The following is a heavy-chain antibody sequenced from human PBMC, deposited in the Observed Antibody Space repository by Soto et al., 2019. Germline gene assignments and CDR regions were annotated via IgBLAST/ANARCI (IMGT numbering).Heavy chain of an antibody. CDR1: GGTFSSYA. J-gene: IGHJ4*02. Sequence: GSSVKVSCKASGGTFSSYAISWVGQAPGQGLEWMGGIIPIFGTANSAQKFQGRVTITADESTSTAYMELSSLRSEDTAVYYCARDGGSSSSFDYWGEGTRVTLSS. V-gene: IGHV1-69*13. D-gene: IGHD6-13*01. CDR3: ARDGGSSSSFDY. CDR2: IIPIFGTA.